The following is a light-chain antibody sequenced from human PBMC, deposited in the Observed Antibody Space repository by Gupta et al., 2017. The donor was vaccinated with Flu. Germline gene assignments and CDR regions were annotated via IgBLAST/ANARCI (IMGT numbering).Light chain of an antibody. V-gene: IGLV2-14*01. CDR3: SAYTRIGTWV. Sequence: QSGLTQPAHGPGSPPPATTISCTGTSSDIGNSNYVSWYQQHRGKAHTLMVYDVSTRAAGVANRFSGSQTGNTASRTISGRQTEDGADYYGSAYTRIGTWVFGGGTKGTVL. CDR1: SSDIGNSNY. CDR2: DVS. J-gene: IGLJ3*02.